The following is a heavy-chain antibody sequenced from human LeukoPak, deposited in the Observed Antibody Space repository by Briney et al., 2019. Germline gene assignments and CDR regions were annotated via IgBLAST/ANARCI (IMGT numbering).Heavy chain of an antibody. CDR2: FDPEDGET. CDR1: GYTLTELS. D-gene: IGHD3-16*01. V-gene: IGHV1-24*01. CDR3: ATSTLQDDAFDI. J-gene: IGHJ3*02. Sequence: ASVKVSCKVSGYTLTELSMHWVRQAPGKGLEWMGGFDPEDGETIYAQKFQGRVTMTKDTSTDTAYMELSSLRSEDTAVYYCATSTLQDDAFDIWGQGTMVTVSS.